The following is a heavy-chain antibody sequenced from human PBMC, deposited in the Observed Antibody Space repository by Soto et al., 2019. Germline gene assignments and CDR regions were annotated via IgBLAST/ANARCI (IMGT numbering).Heavy chain of an antibody. CDR3: ARDGYSSGWTEYYFDY. V-gene: IGHV1-18*01. J-gene: IGHJ4*02. Sequence: ASVKVSCKASGYTFTSYGISWVRQAPGQGLERMGWISAYNGNTNYAQKLQGRVTMTTDTSTSTAYMELRSLRSDDTAVYYCARDGYSSGWTEYYFDYWGQGTLVTVSS. D-gene: IGHD6-19*01. CDR1: GYTFTSYG. CDR2: ISAYNGNT.